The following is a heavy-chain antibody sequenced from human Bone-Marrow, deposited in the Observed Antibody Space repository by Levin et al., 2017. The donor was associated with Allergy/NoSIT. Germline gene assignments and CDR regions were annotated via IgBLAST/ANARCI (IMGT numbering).Heavy chain of an antibody. CDR1: GFTFTSYW. CDR3: ARDGPAGYFYESTGYFDN. CDR2: MKQDGTEK. V-gene: IGHV3-7*01. J-gene: IGHJ4*02. Sequence: GESLKISCAASGFTFTSYWINWLRQAPGKGLEWVANMKQDGTEKYYADSVKGRFTISRDNAKNSLYLQMNSLRAEDTAVYYCARDGPAGYFYESTGYFDNWGPGTLVTVSS. D-gene: IGHD3-22*01.